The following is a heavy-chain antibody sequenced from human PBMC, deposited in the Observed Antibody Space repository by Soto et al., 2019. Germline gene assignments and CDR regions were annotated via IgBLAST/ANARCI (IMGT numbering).Heavy chain of an antibody. CDR1: GFTFTRYS. Sequence: GGSLRLSCAASGFTFTRYSMNWVRQAPGKGLEWVSSISSTTNYIYYADSMKGRFTVSRDNAKNSVYLEMNSLSAEDTAVYYCAREYEDLTSNFDYWGQGTLVNVSP. J-gene: IGHJ4*02. CDR2: ISSTTNYI. V-gene: IGHV3-21*01. D-gene: IGHD3-3*01. CDR3: AREYEDLTSNFDY.